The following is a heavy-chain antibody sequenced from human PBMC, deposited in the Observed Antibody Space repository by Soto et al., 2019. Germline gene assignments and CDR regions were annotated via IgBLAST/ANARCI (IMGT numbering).Heavy chain of an antibody. Sequence: QVQLQESGPGLVKPSQTLSLTCTVSGGSISSCGYYWSWIRQHPGKGLEWIGYIYSSGSTYYNPSIKSRVTISVDTSKNKFSLKLSSVTAADTAVYYCARVFGFGGMDVWGQGTTVTVSS. D-gene: IGHD3-10*01. V-gene: IGHV4-31*03. J-gene: IGHJ6*02. CDR2: IYSSGST. CDR1: GGSISSCGYY. CDR3: ARVFGFGGMDV.